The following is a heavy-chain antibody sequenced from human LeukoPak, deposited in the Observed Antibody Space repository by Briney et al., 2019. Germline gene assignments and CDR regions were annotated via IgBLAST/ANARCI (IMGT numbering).Heavy chain of an antibody. CDR2: IKSKTDGGTT. J-gene: IGHJ4*02. CDR1: GFTFSNAW. V-gene: IGHV3-15*01. Sequence: GSLRLSCAASGFTFSNAWMNWVRQAPGKGLEWVGRIKSKTDGGTTDYAAPVKGRFTISRDDSKNTVYLQMNSLKNEDTAVYYCITDRNYYDSSGYHYIDYWGQGTLVTVSS. CDR3: ITDRNYYDSSGYHYIDY. D-gene: IGHD3-22*01.